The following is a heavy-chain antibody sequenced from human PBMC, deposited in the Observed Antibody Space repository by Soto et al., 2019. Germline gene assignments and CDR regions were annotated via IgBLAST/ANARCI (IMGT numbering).Heavy chain of an antibody. CDR1: GFTFSSYA. V-gene: IGHV3-23*01. D-gene: IGHD2-8*01. J-gene: IGHJ4*02. CDR3: AKGSYCTIGVCYTGDY. CDR2: ISGSGGST. Sequence: EVQLLESGGGLVQPGGSLRLTCAASGFTFSSYAMIWVRQAPGKGLEWVSAISGSGGSTYYADSVKGRFTISRDNSKNTLYLQMNSLRAEDTAVYYCAKGSYCTIGVCYTGDYWGQGTLVTVSS.